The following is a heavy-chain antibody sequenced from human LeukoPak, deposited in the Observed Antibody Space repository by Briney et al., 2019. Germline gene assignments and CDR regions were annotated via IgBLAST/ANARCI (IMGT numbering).Heavy chain of an antibody. CDR2: ISWNSGSI. CDR1: GFTFDDYA. V-gene: IGHV3-9*01. D-gene: IGHD5-18*01. J-gene: IGHJ4*02. Sequence: PGGSLRLSCAASGFTFDDYAMHWVRQAPGKGLEWVSGISWNSGSIGYADSVKGRFTISRVNAKNSLYLQMNSLRAEDTALYYCAKDMSGYSYGYEVDYWGQGTLVTVSS. CDR3: AKDMSGYSYGYEVDY.